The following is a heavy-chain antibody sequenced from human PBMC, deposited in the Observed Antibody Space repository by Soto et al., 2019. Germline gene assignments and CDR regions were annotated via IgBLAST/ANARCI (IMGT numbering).Heavy chain of an antibody. Sequence: SVKVSCKASGVTFSSYAISWVRQAPGQGLEWMGGIIPIFGTANYAQKFQGRVTITADESTSTAYMELSSLRSEDTAVYYCARDQYYYDSSGYLDYWGQGTLVTVSS. V-gene: IGHV1-69*13. CDR3: ARDQYYYDSSGYLDY. CDR1: GVTFSSYA. D-gene: IGHD3-22*01. J-gene: IGHJ4*02. CDR2: IIPIFGTA.